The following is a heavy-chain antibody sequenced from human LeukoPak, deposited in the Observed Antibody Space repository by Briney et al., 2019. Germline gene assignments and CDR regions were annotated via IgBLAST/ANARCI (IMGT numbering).Heavy chain of an antibody. D-gene: IGHD6-19*01. CDR1: GSSISGYY. CDR2: LHPSGAT. Sequence: KPSETLSLTCTVSGSSISGYYWNWIRQPAGKGLEWIGRLHPSGATNYNPSLKSRITMSLDTSKNQFSLKLSSVTAADTAVYYCARYSSGWYVSLDYWGQGTLVTVSS. CDR3: ARYSSGWYVSLDY. V-gene: IGHV4-4*07. J-gene: IGHJ4*02.